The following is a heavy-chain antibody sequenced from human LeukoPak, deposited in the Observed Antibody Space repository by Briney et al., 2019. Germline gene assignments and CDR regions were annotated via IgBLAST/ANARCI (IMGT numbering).Heavy chain of an antibody. CDR2: ISAYNGNT. CDR3: ARGYCSSTSCNDAFDI. CDR1: GYTFTSYG. J-gene: IGHJ3*02. Sequence: GASVKVSCKASGYTFTSYGISWVRQAPGQGLEWMGWISAYNGNTNYAQKLQGRVTMTTDTSTSTAYMELRGLRSDDTAVYYCARGYCSSTSCNDAFDIWGQGTMVTVSS. V-gene: IGHV1-18*01. D-gene: IGHD2-2*01.